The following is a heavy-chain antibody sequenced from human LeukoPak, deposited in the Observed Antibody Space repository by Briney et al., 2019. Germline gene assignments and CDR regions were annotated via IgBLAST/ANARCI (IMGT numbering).Heavy chain of an antibody. Sequence: PGGSLRLSCTASGFTFSTYWMHWVRQAPGKGLVWVSRINSDGSSTNYADSVKGRFTISRDNAKNTLYLQMNSLRAEDTAVYFCSRDREQQPTFDYWGLGTLVTVSS. CDR1: GFTFSTYW. V-gene: IGHV3-74*01. CDR2: INSDGSST. J-gene: IGHJ4*02. D-gene: IGHD6-13*01. CDR3: SRDREQQPTFDY.